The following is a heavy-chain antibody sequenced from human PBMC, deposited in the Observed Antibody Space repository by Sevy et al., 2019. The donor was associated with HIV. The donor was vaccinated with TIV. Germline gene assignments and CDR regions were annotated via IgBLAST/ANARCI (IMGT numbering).Heavy chain of an antibody. Sequence: GGSLRLSCAASGFTFSSYGMHWVRQAPGKGLEWVAVISYDGSNKYYADSVKGRFTIFRDNSKNTLYLQMNSLRAEDTAVYYCAKGTEFFDYWGQGTLVTVSS. CDR2: ISYDGSNK. CDR1: GFTFSSYG. D-gene: IGHD3-10*01. CDR3: AKGTEFFDY. V-gene: IGHV3-30*18. J-gene: IGHJ4*02.